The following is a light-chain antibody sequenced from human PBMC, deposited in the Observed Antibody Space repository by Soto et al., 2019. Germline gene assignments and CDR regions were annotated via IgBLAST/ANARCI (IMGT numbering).Light chain of an antibody. CDR2: KAS. Sequence: IHVTVSPSFLAASVGDRVTITCRASQTISSWLAWYQQKPGKAPKLLIYKASTLKSGVPSRFSGSGSGTEFTLTISSLQPDDFATYYCQHYNSYSEAFGQGTKVDIK. J-gene: IGKJ1*01. CDR1: QTISSW. V-gene: IGKV1-5*03. CDR3: QHYNSYSEA.